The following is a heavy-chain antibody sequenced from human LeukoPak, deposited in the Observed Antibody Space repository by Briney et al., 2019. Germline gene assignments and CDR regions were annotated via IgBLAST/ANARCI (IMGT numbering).Heavy chain of an antibody. D-gene: IGHD3-22*01. V-gene: IGHV1-3*01. Sequence: ASVKVSCKASGYTFTSYAMHWVRQAPGQRLEWMGWINAGNGNTKYSQKFQGRVTITRDTSASTAYMEPSSLRSEDTAVYYCARGPTVLSYDSLGGFDYWGQGTLVTVSS. CDR2: INAGNGNT. CDR1: GYTFTSYA. CDR3: ARGPTVLSYDSLGGFDY. J-gene: IGHJ4*02.